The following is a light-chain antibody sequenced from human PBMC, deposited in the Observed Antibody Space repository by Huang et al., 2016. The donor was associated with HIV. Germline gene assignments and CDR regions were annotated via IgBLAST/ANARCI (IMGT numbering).Light chain of an antibody. CDR2: KAS. V-gene: IGKV1-5*03. CDR3: QQYKSYSS. CDR1: QSISNW. J-gene: IGKJ4*01. Sequence: DIQMTQSPSTLSASVGDRVNITCRASQSISNWLAWHQQEPGRAPNLLIYKASTLESGVPSRFSGSGSGTEFTHTISSLQPDDFATYYCQQYKSYSSFGGGTKVEIK.